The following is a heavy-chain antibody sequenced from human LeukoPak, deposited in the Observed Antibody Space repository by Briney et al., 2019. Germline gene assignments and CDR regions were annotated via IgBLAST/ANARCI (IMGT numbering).Heavy chain of an antibody. V-gene: IGHV4-59*08. CDR3: ARLGDGSGWLRAFDI. Sequence: SETLSLTCTVSGGSITSYYWSWIRQPPGKGLEWIAYIYNSGNTNYNPSLKSRVTISLDTSKNQFSLKLRSMTAADTAVYYCARLGDGSGWLRAFDIWGQGTLVTVSS. CDR1: GGSITSYY. J-gene: IGHJ3*02. D-gene: IGHD6-19*01. CDR2: IYNSGNT.